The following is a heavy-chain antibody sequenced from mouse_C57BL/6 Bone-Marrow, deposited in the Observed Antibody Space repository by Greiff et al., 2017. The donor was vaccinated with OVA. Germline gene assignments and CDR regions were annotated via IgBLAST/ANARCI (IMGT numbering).Heavy chain of an antibody. CDR1: GFTFSSYG. Sequence: EVKLVESGGDLVKPGGSLKLSCAASGFTFSSYGMSWVRQTPDKRLEWVATISSGGSYTYYPDSVKGRFTISRDNAKNTLYLQMSSLKSEDTAMYYCARGVYAMDYWGQGTSVTVSS. CDR2: ISSGGSYT. J-gene: IGHJ4*01. V-gene: IGHV5-6*01. CDR3: ARGVYAMDY.